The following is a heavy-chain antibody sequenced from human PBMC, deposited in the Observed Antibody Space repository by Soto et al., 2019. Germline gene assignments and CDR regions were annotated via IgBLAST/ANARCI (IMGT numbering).Heavy chain of an antibody. CDR3: ARDPTNWFDP. CDR1: S. CDR2: ISSSSSYI. Sequence: SLNWVRQAPGKGLEWVSSISSSSSYIYYADSVKGRFTISRDNAKNSLYLQMNSLRAEDTAVYYCARDPTNWFDPWGQGTLVTVSS. V-gene: IGHV3-21*01. J-gene: IGHJ5*02.